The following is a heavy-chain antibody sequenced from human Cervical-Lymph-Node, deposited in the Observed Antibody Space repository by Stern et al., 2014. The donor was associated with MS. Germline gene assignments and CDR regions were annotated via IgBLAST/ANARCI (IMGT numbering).Heavy chain of an antibody. V-gene: IGHV3-30*18. J-gene: IGHJ4*02. Sequence: QVQLVQSGGGVVQPGRSLRLSCAASGFTFSSYGMHWVRQAPGKGLEWVAVISYDGSNKYYADSVKGRFTISRDNSKNTLYLQMNSLRAEDTAVYYCAKGSMVTWGQGTLVTVSS. D-gene: IGHD5-18*01. CDR3: AKGSMVT. CDR2: ISYDGSNK. CDR1: GFTFSSYG.